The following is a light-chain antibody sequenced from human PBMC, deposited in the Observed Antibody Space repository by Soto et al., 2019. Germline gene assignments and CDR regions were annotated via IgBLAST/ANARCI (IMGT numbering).Light chain of an antibody. CDR3: LQYNSHSWT. CDR2: KAS. Sequence: TQSPATLSLSPGERVTLSCRASQSISSWLAWYQHKPGKAPKLLIYKASSLESGVPSRFSGSGSGTEFTLTISTLQPEDFASYYCLQYNSHSWTFGQETKVEMK. V-gene: IGKV1-5*03. J-gene: IGKJ1*01. CDR1: QSISSW.